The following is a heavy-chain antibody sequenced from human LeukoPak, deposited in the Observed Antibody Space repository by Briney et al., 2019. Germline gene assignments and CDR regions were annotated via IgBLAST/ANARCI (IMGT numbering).Heavy chain of an antibody. CDR2: INSDSGFT. D-gene: IGHD3-9*01. J-gene: IGHJ5*02. CDR3: ARNFDMKGFDP. V-gene: IGHV1-2*02. CDR1: GYTFTGYY. Sequence: ASVKVSCKASGYTFTGYYMNWVRQAPGQGLEWMGWINSDSGFTKYAQKFQGRVTMTRDTSITTVYMDLTRLTSDDAAVYYCARNFDMKGFDPWGQGTLVTVSS.